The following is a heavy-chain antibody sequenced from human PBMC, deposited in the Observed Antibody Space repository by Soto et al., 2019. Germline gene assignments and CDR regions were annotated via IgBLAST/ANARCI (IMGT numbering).Heavy chain of an antibody. J-gene: IGHJ6*03. D-gene: IGHD5-18*01. V-gene: IGHV3-73*01. CDR1: GFTFSGSA. CDR2: IRSKANSYAT. Sequence: GGSLRLSCAASGFTFSGSAMHWVRQASGKGLEWVGRIRSKANSYATAYAASVKGRFTISRDDSKNTAYLQMNSLKTEDTAVYYCTRLDVDTAMVPDYYYYYYMDVWGKGTTVTVSS. CDR3: TRLDVDTAMVPDYYYYYYMDV.